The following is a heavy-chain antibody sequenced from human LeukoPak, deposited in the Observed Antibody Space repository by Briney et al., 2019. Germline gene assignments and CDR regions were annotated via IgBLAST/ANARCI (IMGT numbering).Heavy chain of an antibody. CDR2: INHSGST. CDR3: ARLVYYYGSGSYYKAFDY. D-gene: IGHD3-10*01. J-gene: IGHJ4*02. Sequence: SETLSLTCAVYGGSFSGYYWSWIRQPPAKGLEWIGEINHSGSTNYNPSLKSRVAISVDTSKNQFSLKLSSVTAADTAVYYCARLVYYYGSGSYYKAFDYWGQGTLVTVSS. CDR1: GGSFSGYY. V-gene: IGHV4-34*01.